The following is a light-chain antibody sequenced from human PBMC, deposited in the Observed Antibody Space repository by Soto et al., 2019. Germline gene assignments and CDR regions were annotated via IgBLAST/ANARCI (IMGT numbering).Light chain of an antibody. J-gene: IGKJ1*01. Sequence: EILLTQSPGTLSLSPGERATLSCRASQNVNNNYLAWYQQKPCQAPRLLIYGASTRATGIPDRFSGSGSGTDFTLTISRLEPEDFAVYYCQQYGXSPQTFGQGTKV. CDR1: QNVNNNY. CDR2: GAS. CDR3: QQYGXSPQT. V-gene: IGKV3-20*01.